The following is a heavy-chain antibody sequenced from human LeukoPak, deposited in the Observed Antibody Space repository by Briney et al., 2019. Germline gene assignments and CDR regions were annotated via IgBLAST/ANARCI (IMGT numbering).Heavy chain of an antibody. CDR3: ARQASYSFYAMDV. V-gene: IGHV4-4*09. Sequence: SETLSLTCSVSNGSISSSYWSWVRKPPGKGLEWIGYIYNTGSGNYNPSLKSRVTISVDTSKNQFSLTLTSVTAADTATYYCARQASYSFYAMDVWGPGTTVTVSS. J-gene: IGHJ6*02. CDR2: IYNTGSG. CDR1: NGSISSSY.